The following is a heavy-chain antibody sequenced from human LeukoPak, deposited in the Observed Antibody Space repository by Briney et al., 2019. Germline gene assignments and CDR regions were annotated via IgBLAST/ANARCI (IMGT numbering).Heavy chain of an antibody. CDR1: GFTFSSYD. CDR3: AKGKGLREPFDY. V-gene: IGHV3-13*01. J-gene: IGHJ4*02. D-gene: IGHD3-16*01. CDR2: IGTAGDT. Sequence: GGSLRLSCAASGFTFSSYDMHWVRQATGKGLEWVSAIGTAGDTYYPGSVKGRFTISRENAKNSLYLQMNSLRAGDTAVYYCAKGKGLREPFDYWGQGTLVTVSS.